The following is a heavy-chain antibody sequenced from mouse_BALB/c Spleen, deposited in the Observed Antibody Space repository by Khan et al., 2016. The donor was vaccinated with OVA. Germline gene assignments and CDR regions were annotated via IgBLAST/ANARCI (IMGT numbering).Heavy chain of an antibody. D-gene: IGHD2-10*01. CDR3: ARHPYYHYNIMDY. Sequence: QVQLKQSGPGLVAPSQSLSITCTISGFSLTNYGVHWVRQPPGKGLEWLVVIWSDGSKTYNSALKSRLTISKDNSKSQVFLKMNSLQTDDTAMYFCARHPYYHYNIMDYWGQGTSVTVSS. CDR1: GFSLTNYG. V-gene: IGHV2-6-1*01. CDR2: IWSDGSK. J-gene: IGHJ4*01.